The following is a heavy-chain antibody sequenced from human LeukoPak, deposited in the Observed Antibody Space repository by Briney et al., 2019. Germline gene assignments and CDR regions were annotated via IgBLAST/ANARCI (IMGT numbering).Heavy chain of an antibody. V-gene: IGHV4-34*01. CDR1: GGSFSGYY. J-gene: IGHJ6*03. D-gene: IGHD2-2*01. Sequence: KPSETLSLTCADYGGSFSGYYWSWIRQPPGKGLEWIGEINHSGSTNYNPSLKSRVTISVDTSKNQFSLKLSSVTAADTAVYYCARLGYCSSTSCWGYYYYMDVWGKGTTVTVSS. CDR2: INHSGST. CDR3: ARLGYCSSTSCWGYYYYMDV.